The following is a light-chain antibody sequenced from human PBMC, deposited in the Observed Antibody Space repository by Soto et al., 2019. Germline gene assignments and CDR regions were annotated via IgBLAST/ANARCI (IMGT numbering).Light chain of an antibody. CDR3: MQALRTPVT. CDR2: LGS. CDR1: QSLLHSNGYTY. Sequence: VMIQSPLSLPVTPGEPASISCKSSQSLLHSNGYTYFDWYLQKPGQSPQLLIYLGSNRASGVPDRFSGSGSGTDFTLKISRVEAEDVGVYYCMQALRTPVTFGQGTRLEIK. V-gene: IGKV2-28*01. J-gene: IGKJ5*01.